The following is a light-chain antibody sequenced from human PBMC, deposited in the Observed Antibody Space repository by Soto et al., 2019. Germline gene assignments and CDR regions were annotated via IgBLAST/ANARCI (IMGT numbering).Light chain of an antibody. CDR3: SSYAGGNNWV. Sequence: QSVLTQPPSASGSPGQSLTISCTGTRSDVGAHNYVSWYQQNPGKAPKLMLYDVNKRPSGVPDRFSGSKSGNTASLTVSGLQAEDEADYYCSSYAGGNNWVFGGGTKLTVL. V-gene: IGLV2-8*01. CDR2: DVN. J-gene: IGLJ3*02. CDR1: RSDVGAHNY.